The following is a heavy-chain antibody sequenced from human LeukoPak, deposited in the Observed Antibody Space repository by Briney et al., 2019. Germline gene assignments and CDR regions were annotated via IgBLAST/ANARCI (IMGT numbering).Heavy chain of an antibody. Sequence: GGSLRLSCAASGFTFSSYAMSWVRQAPGKGLEWVSAISGSGGSTYYADSVKGRLTISRDNSKNTLYLQMNSLRAEDTAVYYCAKSLGVFGVVPTEFDYWGQGTLVTVSS. V-gene: IGHV3-23*01. CDR3: AKSLGVFGVVPTEFDY. J-gene: IGHJ4*02. CDR2: ISGSGGST. CDR1: GFTFSSYA. D-gene: IGHD3-3*01.